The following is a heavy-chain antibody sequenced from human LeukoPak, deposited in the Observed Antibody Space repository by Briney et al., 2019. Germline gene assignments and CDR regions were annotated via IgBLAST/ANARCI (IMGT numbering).Heavy chain of an antibody. Sequence: PSETLSLTCAVYGGSFSGYYWSWIRQPPGKGLEWIGEINHSGSTNYNPSLKSRVTISVDTSKNQFSLKLSSVTAADTAVYYCASQLITIFGVVMPDYWGQGTLVTVSS. V-gene: IGHV4-34*01. CDR1: GGSFSGYY. J-gene: IGHJ4*02. D-gene: IGHD3-3*01. CDR2: INHSGST. CDR3: ASQLITIFGVVMPDY.